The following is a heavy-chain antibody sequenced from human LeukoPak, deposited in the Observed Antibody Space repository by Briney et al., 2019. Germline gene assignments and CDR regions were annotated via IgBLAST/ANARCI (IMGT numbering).Heavy chain of an antibody. D-gene: IGHD1-1*01. Sequence: PSETLSLTCAVSGYSISSGYYWGWIRQPPGKGLEWIGSIYHSGSTHYNPSLKSRVTISVDTSKNQFSLKLSSVTAADTAVYYCARRRAGTTGRYFDYWGQGTLVTVSS. CDR3: ARRRAGTTGRYFDY. J-gene: IGHJ4*02. CDR2: IYHSGST. V-gene: IGHV4-38-2*01. CDR1: GYSISSGYY.